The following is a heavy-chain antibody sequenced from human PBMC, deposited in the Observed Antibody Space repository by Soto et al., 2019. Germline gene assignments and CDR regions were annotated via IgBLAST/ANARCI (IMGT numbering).Heavy chain of an antibody. V-gene: IGHV3-21*01. Sequence: GGSLRLSCAASGFTFSSYSMNWVRQAPGKGLEWVSSISSSSSYIYYADSVKGRFTISRDNAKNSLYLQMNSLRAEDTAVYYCTRDASRDSSARGWFDPWGPGTLVTVS. CDR2: ISSSSSYI. J-gene: IGHJ5*02. D-gene: IGHD6-13*01. CDR3: TRDASRDSSARGWFDP. CDR1: GFTFSSYS.